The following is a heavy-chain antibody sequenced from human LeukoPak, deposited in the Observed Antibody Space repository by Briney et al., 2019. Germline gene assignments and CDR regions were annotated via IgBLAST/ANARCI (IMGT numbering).Heavy chain of an antibody. Sequence: GGSLRLSCAASGFTFSSYWMHWVRQAPGKGLAWVSRINSDGSITSYADSVKGRFTISRDNAKNTPYLQMNSLRAEDTAVYFCARGHYGPDYWGQGTVVTVSS. CDR3: ARGHYGPDY. V-gene: IGHV3-74*01. CDR1: GFTFSSYW. D-gene: IGHD3-10*01. CDR2: INSDGSIT. J-gene: IGHJ4*02.